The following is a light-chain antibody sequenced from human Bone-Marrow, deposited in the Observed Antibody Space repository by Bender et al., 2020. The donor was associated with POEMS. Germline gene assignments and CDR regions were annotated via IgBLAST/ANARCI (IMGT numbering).Light chain of an antibody. CDR1: SSNIGAHA. V-gene: IGLV1-44*01. Sequence: QSVLTQPPSASGTPGQRVTISCSGGSSNIGAHAVNWYQHLPGTAPKLLIYSSHRRPSEVPDRFSGSKSGNTASLTISGLQAEDEADYYCCSYATSSPYVFGTGTKVTVL. CDR2: SSH. J-gene: IGLJ1*01. CDR3: CSYATSSPYV.